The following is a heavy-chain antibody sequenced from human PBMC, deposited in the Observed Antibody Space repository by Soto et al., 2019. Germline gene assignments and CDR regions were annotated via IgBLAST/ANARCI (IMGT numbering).Heavy chain of an antibody. J-gene: IGHJ3*02. CDR3: ATLMNCSSTSCYDNDAFDI. Sequence: VQLVQSGAEVKKPGASVKVSCKASGYTFTSYGISWVRQAPGQGLEWMGWISAYNGNTNYAQKLQGRVTMTTDTSTSTAYMELRSLRSDDTAVYYCATLMNCSSTSCYDNDAFDIWGQGTMVTVSS. V-gene: IGHV1-18*01. D-gene: IGHD2-2*01. CDR1: GYTFTSYG. CDR2: ISAYNGNT.